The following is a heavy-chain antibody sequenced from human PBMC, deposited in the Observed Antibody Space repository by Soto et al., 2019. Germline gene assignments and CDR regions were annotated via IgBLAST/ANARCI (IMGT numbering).Heavy chain of an antibody. J-gene: IGHJ6*02. D-gene: IGHD1-26*01. CDR3: RPTTAVGATFGDYYYYGMDV. Sequence: GGSLRLSCAASGFTFSNAWMNWVRQAPGKGLEWVGRIKSKTDGGTTDYAAPVKGRFTISRDDSKNTLYLQMNSLKTEDTAVYYCRPTTAVGATFGDYYYYGMDVWGQGTTVTVSS. V-gene: IGHV3-15*07. CDR2: IKSKTDGGTT. CDR1: GFTFSNAW.